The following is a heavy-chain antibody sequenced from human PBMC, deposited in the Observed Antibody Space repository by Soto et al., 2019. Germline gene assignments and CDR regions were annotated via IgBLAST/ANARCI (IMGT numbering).Heavy chain of an antibody. V-gene: IGHV3-64D*06. J-gene: IGHJ4*02. CDR1: GFIFSTYT. CDR2: INTGAAT. D-gene: IGHD6-19*01. CDR3: VTGYSSGWYEIY. Sequence: EVHLVESGGGLVQPGGSLRLSCSTSGFIFSTYTMLWVRQAPGKGLEYVSAINTGAATSYVDSVRGRFTISRDNSKNTLYLQMSSLRPEDTALYYCVTGYSSGWYEIYWGQGTLVTVSS.